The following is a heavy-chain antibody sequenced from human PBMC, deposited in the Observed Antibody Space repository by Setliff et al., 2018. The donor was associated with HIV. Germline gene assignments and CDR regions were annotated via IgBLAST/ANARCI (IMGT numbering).Heavy chain of an antibody. V-gene: IGHV3-7*01. CDR1: GFTFSKYW. CDR3: ADPPSGY. D-gene: IGHD3-10*01. Sequence: GGSLRLSCAASGFTFSKYWMSWARQAPGKGLEWVASVNPDGSEASSVGSMKGRFTVSRDNAKNSLSLQMNSLRVEDTAVYYCADPPSGYWGQGTLVTVSS. CDR2: VNPDGSEA. J-gene: IGHJ4*02.